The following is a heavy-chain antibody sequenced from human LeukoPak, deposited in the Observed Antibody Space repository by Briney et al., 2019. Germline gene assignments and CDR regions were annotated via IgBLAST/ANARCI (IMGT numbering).Heavy chain of an antibody. D-gene: IGHD3-22*01. J-gene: IGHJ4*02. Sequence: GGSLRLSCAASGFTVSSSYMSWVRQAPGKGLEWVSVIYSGGSTYYADSVKGRFTISRDNSKNTLYLQTNSLRAEDTAVYYCATEGQYYDSSGYPTWTFDSWGQGTLVTVSS. CDR1: GFTVSSSY. CDR2: IYSGGST. CDR3: ATEGQYYDSSGYPTWTFDS. V-gene: IGHV3-66*02.